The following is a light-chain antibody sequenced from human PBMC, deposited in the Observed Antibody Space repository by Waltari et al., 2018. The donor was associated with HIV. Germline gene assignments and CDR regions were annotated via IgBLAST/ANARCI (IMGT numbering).Light chain of an antibody. Sequence: IVMTQSPATLSVSPGERATLSCRASQSLSTNVAWYQQKPGQPPRLLIYWVSTRATGISARFSVSGSRTEFTLTISSVQSEDFAVYYCQQYLRWPLTFGGGTKVEV. CDR1: QSLSTN. CDR2: WVS. V-gene: IGKV3-15*01. J-gene: IGKJ4*01. CDR3: QQYLRWPLT.